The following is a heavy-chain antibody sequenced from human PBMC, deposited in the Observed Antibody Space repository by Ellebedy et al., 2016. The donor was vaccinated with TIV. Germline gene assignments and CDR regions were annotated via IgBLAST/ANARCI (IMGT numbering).Heavy chain of an antibody. CDR1: GFTFSSYA. D-gene: IGHD3-10*01. CDR2: ISGSGGST. V-gene: IGHV3-23*01. J-gene: IGHJ4*02. CDR3: AKDGMTMVRGSPRVY. Sequence: GESLKISCAASGFTFSSYAMSWVRQAPGKGLEWVSAISGSGGSTYYADSVKGRFTISRDNSKNTLYLQMNSLRAEDTAVYYCAKDGMTMVRGSPRVYWGQGTLVTVS.